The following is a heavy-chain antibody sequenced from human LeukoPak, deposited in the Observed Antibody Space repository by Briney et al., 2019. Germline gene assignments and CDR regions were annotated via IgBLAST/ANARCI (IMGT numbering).Heavy chain of an antibody. CDR2: MNPNSGNT. CDR3: AKASGNWNDNSHFFDY. J-gene: IGHJ4*02. D-gene: IGHD1-1*01. V-gene: IGHV1-8*01. CDR1: GYTFTSYD. Sequence: ASVKVSCKASGYTFTSYDINWVRQATGQGLEWMGWMNPNSGNTGYAQKFQGRVTMTRNTSISTAYMELSSQRSEDTAVYYCAKASGNWNDNSHFFDYWGQGTLVTVSS.